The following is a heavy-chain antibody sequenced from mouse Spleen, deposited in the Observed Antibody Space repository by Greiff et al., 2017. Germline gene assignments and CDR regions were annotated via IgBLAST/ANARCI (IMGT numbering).Heavy chain of an antibody. D-gene: IGHD1-2*01. J-gene: IGHJ1*01. Sequence: VQLQQSGAELVKPGASVKLSCKASGYTFTSYWMHWVKQRPGQGLEWIGMIHPNSGSTNYNEKFKSKATLTVDKSSSTAYMQLSSLTSEDSAVYYCARKGGYYGYEYFDVWGAGTTVTVSS. CDR3: ARKGGYYGYEYFDV. CDR2: IHPNSGST. CDR1: GYTFTSYW. V-gene: IGHV1-64*01.